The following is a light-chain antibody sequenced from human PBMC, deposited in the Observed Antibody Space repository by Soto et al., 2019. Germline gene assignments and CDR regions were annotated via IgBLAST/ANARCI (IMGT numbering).Light chain of an antibody. J-gene: IGLJ1*01. V-gene: IGLV2-11*01. CDR1: SSDVGGYNY. CDR2: DVS. CDR3: CSYAGSYTHYV. Sequence: QSALTQPRSVSGSPGQSITISCTGTSSDVGGYNYVSWYRQHPGKAPKPMIYDVSKRPSGVPDRFSGSKSGNTPSLTISGLQGEDEADYYCCSYAGSYTHYVFGTGTKLTVL.